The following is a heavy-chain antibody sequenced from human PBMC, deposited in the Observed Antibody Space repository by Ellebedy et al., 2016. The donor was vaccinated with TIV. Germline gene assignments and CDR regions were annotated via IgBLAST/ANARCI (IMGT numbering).Heavy chain of an antibody. CDR1: GYTFTSYG. V-gene: IGHV1-46*01. Sequence: AASVKVSCKASGYTFTSYGISWVRQAPGQGLEWMGIINPSGGSTSYAQKFQGRVTMTRDTSTSTVYMELSSLRSEDTAVYYCARDPRFLRGMDVWGQGTTVTVSS. D-gene: IGHD3-3*01. CDR2: INPSGGST. J-gene: IGHJ6*02. CDR3: ARDPRFLRGMDV.